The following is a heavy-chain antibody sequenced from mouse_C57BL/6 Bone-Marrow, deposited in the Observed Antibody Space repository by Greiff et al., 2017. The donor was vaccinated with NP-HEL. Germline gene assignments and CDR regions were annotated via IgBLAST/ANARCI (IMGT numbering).Heavy chain of an antibody. Sequence: EVKLMESGGGLVKPGGSLKLSCAASGFTFSSYAMSWVRQTPEKRLEWVATISDGGSYTYYPDNVKGRFTISRDNAKNNLYLQMSHLKSEDTAMYYCARVWLRPYYFDYWGQGTTLTVSS. J-gene: IGHJ2*01. CDR2: ISDGGSYT. V-gene: IGHV5-4*03. CDR3: ARVWLRPYYFDY. CDR1: GFTFSSYA. D-gene: IGHD2-2*01.